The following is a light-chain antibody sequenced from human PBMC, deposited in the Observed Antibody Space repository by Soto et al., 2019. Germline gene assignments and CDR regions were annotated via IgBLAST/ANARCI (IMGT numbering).Light chain of an antibody. CDR1: SSDVGGYSF. V-gene: IGLV2-11*01. CDR3: SSYAGGYTYV. Sequence: QSALTQPRSVSGSPGQSVTISCTGTSSDVGGYSFVSWYQQHPGKAPKLIIYDVSERPSGVPDRFSGSKSGNTASLTISGLQAEDEADYYCSSYAGGYTYVFGSGTKLTVL. J-gene: IGLJ1*01. CDR2: DVS.